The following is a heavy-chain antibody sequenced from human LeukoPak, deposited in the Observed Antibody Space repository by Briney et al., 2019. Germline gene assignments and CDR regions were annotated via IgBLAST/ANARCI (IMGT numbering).Heavy chain of an antibody. Sequence: GGSLRLSCAASGFTFSSYSMNWVRQAPGKGLEWVSYISSSGSTIYYADSVKGRFTISRDNTKNSLYLQMNSLRAEDTAVYYCAELGITMIGGVWGKGTTVTISS. V-gene: IGHV3-48*04. CDR2: ISSSGSTI. CDR1: GFTFSSYS. CDR3: AELGITMIGGV. J-gene: IGHJ6*04. D-gene: IGHD3-10*02.